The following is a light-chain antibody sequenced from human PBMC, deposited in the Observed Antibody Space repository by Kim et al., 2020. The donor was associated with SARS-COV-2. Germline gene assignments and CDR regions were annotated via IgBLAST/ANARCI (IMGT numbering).Light chain of an antibody. CDR1: RSDVGAYNF. V-gene: IGLV2-14*03. CDR3: TSYTATRTHV. CDR2: DVS. J-gene: IGLJ2*01. Sequence: GQSITISCAGTRSDVGAYNFLSWYRQHPGKAPKLIFFDVSDRPSGISPRFSGSKSGNTASLTISGLQAENEHEYSCTSYTATRTHVFGGGTKVTVL.